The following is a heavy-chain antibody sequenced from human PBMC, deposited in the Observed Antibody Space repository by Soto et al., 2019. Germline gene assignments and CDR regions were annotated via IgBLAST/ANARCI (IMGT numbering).Heavy chain of an antibody. D-gene: IGHD3-10*01. Sequence: PSETLSLTCAVSGYSITSGDYWGWIRQPPGKRLEWIASIYHSGSTYYSPSLKSRVIISVDTSKNQFSLKLRSVVAADTAMYYCARNLTLVRGGAFDIWGQGTMVTVSS. CDR1: GYSITSGDY. CDR2: IYHSGST. CDR3: ARNLTLVRGGAFDI. V-gene: IGHV4-38-2*01. J-gene: IGHJ3*02.